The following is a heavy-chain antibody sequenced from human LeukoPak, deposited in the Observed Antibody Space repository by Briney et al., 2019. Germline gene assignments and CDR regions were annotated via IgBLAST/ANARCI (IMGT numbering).Heavy chain of an antibody. D-gene: IGHD5-12*01. CDR1: GFTFSTYW. CDR2: IKQDGSEK. Sequence: GSLRLSCAASGFTFSTYWMTWVRQGPGKGLEWVANIKQDGSEKYYVDSVKGRFTISRDNAKNSLYLQMNSLRAEDTAVYYCARDIVATFCFDYWGQGTLVTVSS. V-gene: IGHV3-7*01. J-gene: IGHJ4*02. CDR3: ARDIVATFCFDY.